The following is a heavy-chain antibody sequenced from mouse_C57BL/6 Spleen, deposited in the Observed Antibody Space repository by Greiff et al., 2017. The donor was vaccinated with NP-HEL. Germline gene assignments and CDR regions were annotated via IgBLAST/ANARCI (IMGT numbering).Heavy chain of an antibody. V-gene: IGHV3-6*01. CDR2: ISYDGSN. J-gene: IGHJ3*01. D-gene: IGHD1-1*01. Sequence: EVQRVESGPGLVKPSQSLSLTCSVTGYSITSGYYWNWIRQFPGNKLEWMGYISYDGSNNYNPSLKNRISITRDTSKNQFFLKLNSVTTEDTATYYCARDGDYYGSSGFAYWGQGTLVTVSA. CDR1: GYSITSGYY. CDR3: ARDGDYYGSSGFAY.